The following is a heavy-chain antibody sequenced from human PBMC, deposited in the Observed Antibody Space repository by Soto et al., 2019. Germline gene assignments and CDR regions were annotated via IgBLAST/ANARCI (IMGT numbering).Heavy chain of an antibody. Sequence: QVQLQESGPGLVKPSQTLSLTCTVSGGSISRGGYYWSWIRQHPGKGLEWIGYIYYSGGTYYNPSLKSRVTISVDTSENQFSLRLSSVTAADTAVYYCARKDSGYADYMDVWGKGNKVTVSS. V-gene: IGHV4-31*03. CDR1: GGSISRGGYY. CDR2: IYYSGGT. CDR3: ARKDSGYADYMDV. J-gene: IGHJ6*03. D-gene: IGHD5-12*01.